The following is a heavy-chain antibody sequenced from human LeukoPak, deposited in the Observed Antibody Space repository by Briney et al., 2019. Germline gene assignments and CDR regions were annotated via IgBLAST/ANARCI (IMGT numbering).Heavy chain of an antibody. CDR3: AKQSTVADY. V-gene: IGHV3-30*18. CDR2: ISYDGSNK. J-gene: IGHJ4*02. Sequence: GGSLRLSCAASGFTFCSCVMHWVRQAPGKGLEWVAVISYDGSNKYYADSVKGRFTISRDNSKNTLYLEMNSLRDEDTAVYYCAKQSTVADYWGQGTLVTVSS. CDR1: GFTFCSCV. D-gene: IGHD1-26*01.